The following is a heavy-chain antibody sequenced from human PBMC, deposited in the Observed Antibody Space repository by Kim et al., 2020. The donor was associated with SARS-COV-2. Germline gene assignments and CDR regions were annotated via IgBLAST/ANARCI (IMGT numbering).Heavy chain of an antibody. CDR3: ARDNCSSTSCYSVY. D-gene: IGHD2-2*01. J-gene: IGHJ4*02. V-gene: IGHV3-33*01. Sequence: ADSVKGRFTISRDNSKNTLYLQMNSLRAEDTAVYYCARDNCSSTSCYSVYWGQGTLVTVSS.